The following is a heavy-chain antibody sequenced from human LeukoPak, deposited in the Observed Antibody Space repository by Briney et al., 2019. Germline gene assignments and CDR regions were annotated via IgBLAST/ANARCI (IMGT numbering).Heavy chain of an antibody. J-gene: IGHJ3*02. Sequence: GRSLRLSCAASGFTFSSYAMHWVRQAPGKGLEWVAVISYDGSNKYYADSVKGRFTISRDNSKNTLYLQMNSLRAEDTAVYYCARPTAMVWDDAFDIWGQGTMVTVSS. CDR2: ISYDGSNK. CDR3: ARPTAMVWDDAFDI. D-gene: IGHD5-18*01. CDR1: GFTFSSYA. V-gene: IGHV3-30-3*01.